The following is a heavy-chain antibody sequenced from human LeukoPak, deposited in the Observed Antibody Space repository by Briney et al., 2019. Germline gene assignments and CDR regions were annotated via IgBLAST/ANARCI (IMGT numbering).Heavy chain of an antibody. J-gene: IGHJ4*02. D-gene: IGHD6-13*01. Sequence: GASVKVSCKASGYTFTSYGISWVRQAPGQGLEWMGWINPNSGGTNYAQKFQGRFTMTRDTSISTAYMELSRLRSDDTAVYYCARTSGYGSSWHSYWGQGTLVTVSS. V-gene: IGHV1-2*02. CDR3: ARTSGYGSSWHSY. CDR2: INPNSGGT. CDR1: GYTFTSYG.